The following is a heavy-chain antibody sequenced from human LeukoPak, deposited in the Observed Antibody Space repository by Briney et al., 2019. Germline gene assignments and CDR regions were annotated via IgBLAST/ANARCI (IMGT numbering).Heavy chain of an antibody. Sequence: GGSLRLSCAASGFAFSSYAMSWVRQAPGKGLEWVSAISGSGGSTYYADSVKGRFTISRDNSKNTLYLQMNSLRAEDTAVYYCAKDRSYGDYGRDAFDIWGQGTMVTVSS. CDR1: GFAFSSYA. V-gene: IGHV3-23*01. D-gene: IGHD4-17*01. J-gene: IGHJ3*02. CDR3: AKDRSYGDYGRDAFDI. CDR2: ISGSGGST.